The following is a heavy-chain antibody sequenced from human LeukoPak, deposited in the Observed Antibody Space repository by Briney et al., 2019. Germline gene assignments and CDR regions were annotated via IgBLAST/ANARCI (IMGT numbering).Heavy chain of an antibody. J-gene: IGHJ4*02. V-gene: IGHV3-9*01. Sequence: GGSLRLSCAASGFTFDDYAMHWVRQAPGKGLEWVSGISWNSGSIGYADSVKGRFTISRDNAKNSLYLQMNSLRAEDTALYYCAKDPSPFGEPGYFDYWGQGTLVTVSS. CDR1: GFTFDDYA. D-gene: IGHD3-10*01. CDR2: ISWNSGSI. CDR3: AKDPSPFGEPGYFDY.